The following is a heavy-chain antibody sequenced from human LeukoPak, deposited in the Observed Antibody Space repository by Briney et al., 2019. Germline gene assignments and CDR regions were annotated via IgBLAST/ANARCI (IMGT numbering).Heavy chain of an antibody. CDR1: GFTFSSYA. CDR3: ASIPAAIY. J-gene: IGHJ4*02. CDR2: ISYDGSNK. D-gene: IGHD2-2*01. V-gene: IGHV3-30*04. Sequence: GRSLRLSCAASGFTFSSYAMHWVRQAPGKGLEWVAVISYDGSNKYYADSVKGRFTISRDNSKNTLYLQMNNLRAEDTAVYYCASIPAAIYWGQRTLVTVSS.